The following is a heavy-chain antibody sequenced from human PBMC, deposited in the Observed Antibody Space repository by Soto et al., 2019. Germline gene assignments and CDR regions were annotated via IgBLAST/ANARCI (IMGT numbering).Heavy chain of an antibody. CDR3: ARDRSSGYTWFDP. CDR1: GFTVSSYY. CDR2: IYSGGST. Sequence: GSLRRACSASGFTVSSYYMSWVRQAPGKGLEWVAVIYSGGSTYFADSVKGLFTISRDNSKNTLYLQMNSLRAEDTAVYYCARDRSSGYTWFDPWGQGTPVTVSS. V-gene: IGHV3-53*01. J-gene: IGHJ5*02. D-gene: IGHD3-10*01.